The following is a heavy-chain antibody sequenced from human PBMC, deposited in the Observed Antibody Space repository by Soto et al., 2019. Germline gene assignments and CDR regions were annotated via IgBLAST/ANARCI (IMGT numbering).Heavy chain of an antibody. Sequence: SETLSLTCAVYGGSFSGYYWSWIRQPPGKGLEWIGEINHSGSTNYNPSLKSRVTISVDTSKNQFSLKLSSVTAADTAVYYCARGLRFRGIAARLSRAHWGQRTLVTVSS. V-gene: IGHV4-34*01. CDR1: GGSFSGYY. D-gene: IGHD6-6*01. CDR2: INHSGST. CDR3: ARGLRFRGIAARLSRAH. J-gene: IGHJ4*02.